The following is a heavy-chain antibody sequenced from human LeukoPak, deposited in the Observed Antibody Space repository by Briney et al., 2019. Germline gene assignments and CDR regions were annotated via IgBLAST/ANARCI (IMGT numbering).Heavy chain of an antibody. CDR2: ISGSYSHI. J-gene: IGHJ3*02. D-gene: IGHD1-26*01. CDR1: GFTFSSYS. V-gene: IGHV3-21*01. Sequence: PGGSLRLSCEASGFTFSSYSMNWVRQAPGKGLEWVSSISGSYSHIYYVDSVKGRFTISRDNAKNSLYLQMNSLRAEDTAVYYCARDRFQSGGSPNVFDIWGRGTMDTVSS. CDR3: ARDRFQSGGSPNVFDI.